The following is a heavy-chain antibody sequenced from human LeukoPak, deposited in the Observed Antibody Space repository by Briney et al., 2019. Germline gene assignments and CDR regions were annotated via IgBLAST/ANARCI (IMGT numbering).Heavy chain of an antibody. D-gene: IGHD6-19*01. V-gene: IGHV3-49*03. CDR3: TRGFEQWLSLIDY. Sequence: GGSLRLSCTASGFTFGDYAMSWFRQAPGKGLEWVGFIRSKAYGGTTEYAASVKGRFTISRDDSKSIAYLQMNSLKTEDTAVYYCTRGFEQWLSLIDYWGQGTLVTVSS. CDR2: IRSKAYGGTT. J-gene: IGHJ4*02. CDR1: GFTFGDYA.